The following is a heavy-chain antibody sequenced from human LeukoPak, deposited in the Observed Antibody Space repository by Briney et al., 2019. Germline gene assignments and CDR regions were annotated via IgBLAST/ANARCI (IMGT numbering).Heavy chain of an antibody. CDR1: GGSISSGSYY. CDR3: ARGPVGGATYYDGDAFDI. V-gene: IGHV4-61*02. CDR2: IYISGST. Sequence: SETLSLTCTVSGGSISSGSYYWSWIRQPAGKGLEWIGRIYISGSTNYNPSLKSRVTISVDTSKNQFSLKLSSVTAVDTAVYYCARGPVGGATYYDGDAFDIWGQGTMVTVSS. D-gene: IGHD1-26*01. J-gene: IGHJ3*02.